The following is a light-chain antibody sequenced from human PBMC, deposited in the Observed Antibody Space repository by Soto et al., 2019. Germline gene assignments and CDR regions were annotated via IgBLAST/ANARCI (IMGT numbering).Light chain of an antibody. Sequence: EIVLTQSPGTLSLSPGERATLSCRASESVSSSYLAWYQQKPGRAPRLLIFCASTRATGIPDRFSGSGSGTDFTLTISRLEPEDFAVYYCQQYGSSPRTFGQGTKLEI. V-gene: IGKV3-20*01. CDR3: QQYGSSPRT. J-gene: IGKJ2*02. CDR1: ESVSSSY. CDR2: CAS.